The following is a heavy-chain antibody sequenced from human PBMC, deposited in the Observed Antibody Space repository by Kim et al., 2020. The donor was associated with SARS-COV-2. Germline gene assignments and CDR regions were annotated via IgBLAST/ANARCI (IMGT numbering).Heavy chain of an antibody. V-gene: IGHV1-24*01. CDR3: ATGELWFGEPTSDY. D-gene: IGHD3-10*01. J-gene: IGHJ4*02. Sequence: AQKFQGRVTMTEDTSTDTAYMELSSLRSEDTAVYYCATGELWFGEPTSDYWGQGTLVTVSS.